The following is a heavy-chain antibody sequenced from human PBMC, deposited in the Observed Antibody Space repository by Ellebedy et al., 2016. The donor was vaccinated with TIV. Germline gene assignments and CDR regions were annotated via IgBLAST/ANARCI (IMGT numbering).Heavy chain of an antibody. CDR1: GGSVTTNAYY. D-gene: IGHD3-22*01. J-gene: IGHJ6*03. CDR3: ARGASGYRDHYYDYMDV. Sequence: SETLSLTXSVSGGSVTTNAYYWTWVRQAPGGQLEWIAYIYDTGSANYNPSLENRITISIEKSRNQFSLTLNSVTAADTAVYFCARGASGYRDHYYDYMDVWGKGAAVTVSS. V-gene: IGHV4-61*08. CDR2: IYDTGSA.